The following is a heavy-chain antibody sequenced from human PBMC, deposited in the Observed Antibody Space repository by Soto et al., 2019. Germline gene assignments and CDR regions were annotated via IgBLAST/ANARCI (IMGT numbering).Heavy chain of an antibody. D-gene: IGHD5-12*01. CDR3: ARRRAYYDGRPQSPFDA. V-gene: IGHV5-51*01. Sequence: PGESLKTSCEGSGYSFRNHWIGWVRQMPGKGLELMGVIHAGDSDTRYNPSFEAQVTLSVDTSTSTAYLQWHSLRASDTAIYFCARRRAYYDGRPQSPFDAWGKGTQVPVSS. J-gene: IGHJ4*02. CDR2: IHAGDSDT. CDR1: GYSFRNHW.